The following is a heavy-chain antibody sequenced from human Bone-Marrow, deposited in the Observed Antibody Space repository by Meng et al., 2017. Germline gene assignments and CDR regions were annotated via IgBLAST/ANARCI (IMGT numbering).Heavy chain of an antibody. CDR1: GSTFTAKG. CDR3: VRAVQYADYMRVGY. V-gene: IGHV1-18*01. D-gene: IGHD4-17*01. Sequence: GRVGKSGAGVLMRGASSKGSWKTCGSTFTAKGWRGVRAAPGQAVQWMGSISPEIGNTNYAEEVQGRGTMTSDTATSTDYMELGRSRSDGTAVYDCVRAVQYADYMRVGYWGQGTLVTVSS. CDR2: ISPEIGNT. J-gene: IGHJ4*02.